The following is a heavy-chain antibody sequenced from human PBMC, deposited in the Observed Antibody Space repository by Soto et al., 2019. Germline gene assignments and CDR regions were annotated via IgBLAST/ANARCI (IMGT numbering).Heavy chain of an antibody. V-gene: IGHV3-33*01. CDR3: ARDRTAMVIDY. CDR1: GFTFSSYG. D-gene: IGHD5-18*01. Sequence: GGSLRLSCAASGFTFSSYGMHWVRQAPGKGLGWVAVIWYDGSNKYYADSVKGRFTISRDNSKNTLYLQMNSLRAEDTAVYYCARDRTAMVIDYWGQGTLVTVSS. J-gene: IGHJ4*02. CDR2: IWYDGSNK.